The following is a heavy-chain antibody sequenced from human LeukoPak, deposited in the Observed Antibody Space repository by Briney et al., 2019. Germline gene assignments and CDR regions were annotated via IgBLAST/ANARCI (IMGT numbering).Heavy chain of an antibody. CDR1: GGSISSGSYY. Sequence: SQTLSLTCTVSGGSISSGSYYWSWIRQPAGKGLEWIGRIYSSGSTNYNPSLKSRVTILLDTSKNQFSLKLSSVTAADTAVYYCASGVGATPLDAFDIWGQGTMVTISS. CDR3: ASGVGATPLDAFDI. V-gene: IGHV4-61*02. D-gene: IGHD1-26*01. CDR2: IYSSGST. J-gene: IGHJ3*02.